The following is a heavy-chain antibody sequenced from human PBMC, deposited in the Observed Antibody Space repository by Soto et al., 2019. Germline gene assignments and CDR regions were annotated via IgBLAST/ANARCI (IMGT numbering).Heavy chain of an antibody. V-gene: IGHV4-59*02. CDR2: IFHGGGS. J-gene: IGHJ4*02. D-gene: IGHD6-19*01. CDR3: ARAPGLGVAHIDF. CDR1: DFSGTYSD. Sequence: PSEPQSHSYTFSDFSGTYSDWSWLRQPRGKGLEWVVYIFHGGGSNYNPPLKSRVTISVDTPKSQISLRLTSVTAADPAVYYCARAPGLGVAHIDFRAQGTLVPGPS.